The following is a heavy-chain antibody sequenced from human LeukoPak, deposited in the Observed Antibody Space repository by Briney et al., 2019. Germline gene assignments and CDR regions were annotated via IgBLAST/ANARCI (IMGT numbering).Heavy chain of an antibody. CDR1: GFTFSSYA. CDR2: VSGSGGST. J-gene: IGHJ4*02. Sequence: GGSLRLSCAASGFTFSSYAMSWVRQAPGKGLEWVSGVSGSGGSTYYANSVKGRFTISKDNSKNTLYLRLNSLRAEDTAVYYCAKHRGDGYKLFDYWGQGTLVTVSS. V-gene: IGHV3-23*01. CDR3: AKHRGDGYKLFDY. D-gene: IGHD5-24*01.